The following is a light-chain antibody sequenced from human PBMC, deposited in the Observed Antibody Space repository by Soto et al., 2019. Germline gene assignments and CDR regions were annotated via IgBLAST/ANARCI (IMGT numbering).Light chain of an antibody. V-gene: IGKV1-5*01. CDR2: DVS. CDR1: QSVSNW. J-gene: IGKJ1*01. Sequence: DIQMTQSPSTLSASVGERVTITCRASQSVSNWLAWYQQKPGKAPKLLIYDVSSLESGVLSRFSGSGSGTEFILTISSLQPDDFATYYCQQYDSYSWTFDQGTKVEMK. CDR3: QQYDSYSWT.